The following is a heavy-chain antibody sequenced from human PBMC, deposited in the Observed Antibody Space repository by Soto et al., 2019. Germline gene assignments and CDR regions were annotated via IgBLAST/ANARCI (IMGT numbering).Heavy chain of an antibody. V-gene: IGHV1-3*01. CDR1: GYTFTSYA. J-gene: IGHJ4*02. D-gene: IGHD4-17*01. Sequence: ASVKVSCKASGYTFTSYAMHWVRQAPGQRLEWMGWINAGNGDTKYSQKLQDRVTITRDTSASTAYMELSSLRSEDTALYYCAGEGRYGDYAEYWGQGTLVTVSS. CDR2: INAGNGDT. CDR3: AGEGRYGDYAEY.